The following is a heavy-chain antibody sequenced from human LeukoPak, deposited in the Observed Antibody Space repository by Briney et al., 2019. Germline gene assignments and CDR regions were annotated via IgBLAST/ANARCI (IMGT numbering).Heavy chain of an antibody. J-gene: IGHJ6*02. CDR1: GGTFISYA. CDR2: IIPIFGTA. Sequence: GASVKVSCKASGGTFISYAISWVRQAPGQGLEWMGAIIPIFGTANYAQKFQGRVTITADESTSTAYMELSSLRSEDTAVYYCASAKPKYYYYGMDVWGQGTTVTVPS. D-gene: IGHD1-14*01. V-gene: IGHV1-69*13. CDR3: ASAKPKYYYYGMDV.